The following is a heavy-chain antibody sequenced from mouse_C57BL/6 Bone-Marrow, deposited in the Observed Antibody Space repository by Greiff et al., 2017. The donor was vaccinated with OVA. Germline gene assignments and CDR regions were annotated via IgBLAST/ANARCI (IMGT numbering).Heavy chain of an antibody. V-gene: IGHV1-64*01. Sequence: VQLQQPGAELVKPGASVKLSCKASGYTFTSYWMHWVKQRPGQGLEWIGMIHPNSGSTNYNEKFKSKATLTVDKSYSTAYMQLSSLTSEDSAVYYCARSHDYDIDDYWGQGTTLTVSS. CDR3: ARSHDYDIDDY. CDR2: IHPNSGST. J-gene: IGHJ2*01. D-gene: IGHD2-4*01. CDR1: GYTFTSYW.